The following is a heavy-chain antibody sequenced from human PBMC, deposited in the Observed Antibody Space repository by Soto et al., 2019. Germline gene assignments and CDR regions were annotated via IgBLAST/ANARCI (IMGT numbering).Heavy chain of an antibody. CDR1: GGSISSSNYY. V-gene: IGHV4-39*01. CDR2: VYYSGNT. Sequence: SETLSLTCTVSGGSISSSNYYWGWIRQPPGKGLEWIGSVYYSGNTYYNPCLKSRVTMSVDTSKNQFSLKLSSVTAADTAVYYCARVSLASVGPPAKFDPWGQGTLVTVSS. CDR3: ARVSLASVGPPAKFDP. D-gene: IGHD1-20*01. J-gene: IGHJ5*02.